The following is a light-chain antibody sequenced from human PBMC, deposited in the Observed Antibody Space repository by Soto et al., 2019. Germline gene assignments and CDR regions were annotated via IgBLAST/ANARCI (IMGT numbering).Light chain of an antibody. CDR3: QQHNNWPPGGT. V-gene: IGKV3-15*01. CDR2: GAS. J-gene: IGKJ1*01. CDR1: QSVSSN. Sequence: EIVMTQSPATLSVSPGERATLSFGASQSVSSNLAWYQQKPGPAPRLLIYGASTSATRIPATFSGSGSGTESTLTISSLQSEGFAVYYCQQHNNWPPGGTFGQGTKVDIK.